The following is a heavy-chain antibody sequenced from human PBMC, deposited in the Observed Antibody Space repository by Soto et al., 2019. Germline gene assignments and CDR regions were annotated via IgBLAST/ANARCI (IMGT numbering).Heavy chain of an antibody. V-gene: IGHV4-34*01. CDR3: ARGRQVAPSALFRRAGDYSMDV. J-gene: IGHJ6*02. D-gene: IGHD2-2*01. CDR2: ITHSGST. CDR1: GGSFSGYS. Sequence: KPSETLSLTCAVYGGSFSGYSWSYIRQPPGKGLEWIGEITHSGSTNYNPSLKSRVTMALDTSKNQFSVKLRSVTAADTAVYYCARGRQVAPSALFRRAGDYSMDVWGQGTTVTVSS.